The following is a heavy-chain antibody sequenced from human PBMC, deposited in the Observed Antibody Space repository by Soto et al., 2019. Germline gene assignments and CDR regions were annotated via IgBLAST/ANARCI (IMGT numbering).Heavy chain of an antibody. CDR3: ARNKGSTRGYYYYGMDV. CDR2: IYYSGST. J-gene: IGHJ6*02. Sequence: SETLSLTCTVPAGSISSYYWSCIRQPPGKGLEWIGYIYYSGSTNYNPSLKSRVTISVDTSKNQFSLKLSSVTAADTAVYYCARNKGSTRGYYYYGMDVWGQGTTVTVSS. D-gene: IGHD6-13*01. CDR1: AGSISSYY. V-gene: IGHV4-59*01.